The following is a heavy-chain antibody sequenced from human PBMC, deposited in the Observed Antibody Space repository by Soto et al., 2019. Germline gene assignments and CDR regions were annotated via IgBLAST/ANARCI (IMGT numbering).Heavy chain of an antibody. Sequence: AGGSLRLSCAASGFTFSSYGMHWVRQAPGKGLEWVAVIWYDGGNKYYADSVKGRFTISRDNSKNTLYLQMNSLRAEDTAVYYCARDDYGDPLGAFDIWGQGTMVTVSS. CDR1: GFTFSSYG. D-gene: IGHD4-17*01. CDR2: IWYDGGNK. V-gene: IGHV3-33*01. J-gene: IGHJ3*02. CDR3: ARDDYGDPLGAFDI.